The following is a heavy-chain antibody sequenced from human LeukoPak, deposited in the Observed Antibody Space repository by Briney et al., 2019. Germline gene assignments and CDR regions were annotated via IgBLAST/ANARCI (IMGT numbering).Heavy chain of an antibody. CDR1: GYTFTNYG. J-gene: IGHJ4*02. Sequence: EASVKVSCKTSGYTFTNYGISWVRQAPGQGLEWMGWISVNNGNTNYARKLQGRLTMTTETSTSTAYMELRSLRSDDTAVYYCARLHFWVDSGGSLDYWGQGTLVTVSS. CDR2: ISVNNGNT. D-gene: IGHD3-3*02. CDR3: ARLHFWVDSGGSLDY. V-gene: IGHV1-18*01.